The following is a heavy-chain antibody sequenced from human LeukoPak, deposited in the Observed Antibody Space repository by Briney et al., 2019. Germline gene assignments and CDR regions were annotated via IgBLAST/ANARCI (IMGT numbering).Heavy chain of an antibody. CDR3: ARDSGYYYDSSGYRPFDY. J-gene: IGHJ4*02. Sequence: SETLSLTCTVSGGSISSYYWSWIRQPAGKGLEWIGRIYTSGSTNYNPSLKSRVTISVDTSKNQFSLKLSSVTAADTAVYYCARDSGYYYDSSGYRPFDYWGQGTLVTVSS. V-gene: IGHV4-4*07. CDR1: GGSISSYY. D-gene: IGHD3-22*01. CDR2: IYTSGST.